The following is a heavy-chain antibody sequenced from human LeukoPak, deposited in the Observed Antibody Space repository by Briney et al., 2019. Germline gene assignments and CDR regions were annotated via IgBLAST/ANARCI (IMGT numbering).Heavy chain of an antibody. D-gene: IGHD2-2*01. Sequence: PGGSLRLSCAASGFIFSDYSMNWVRQAPGKGLEWISYIGIDSGNTKYADSVKGRFTISGDKAKNSLYLQMNSLRVEDTAVYYCARDHKYAFDNWGQGTLVTVSS. J-gene: IGHJ4*02. V-gene: IGHV3-48*01. CDR2: IGIDSGNT. CDR1: GFIFSDYS. CDR3: ARDHKYAFDN.